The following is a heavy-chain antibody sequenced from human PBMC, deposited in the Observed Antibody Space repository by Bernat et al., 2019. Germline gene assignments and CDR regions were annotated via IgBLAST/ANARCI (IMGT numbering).Heavy chain of an antibody. CDR2: ISAYNGNT. Sequence: QVQLVQSGAEVKKPGASVKVSCKASGYTFTSYGISWVRQAPGQGLEWMGGISAYNGNTNYAQKLQGRVTMTTDTSTSTAYMELRSLRSADTAVYYCAREGYCTNGVCYVYYYYGMDVWGQGTTVTVSS. CDR3: AREGYCTNGVCYVYYYYGMDV. J-gene: IGHJ6*02. CDR1: GYTFTSYG. V-gene: IGHV1-18*01. D-gene: IGHD2-8*01.